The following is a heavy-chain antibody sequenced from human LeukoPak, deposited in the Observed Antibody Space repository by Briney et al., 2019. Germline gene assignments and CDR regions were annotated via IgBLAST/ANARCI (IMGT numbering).Heavy chain of an antibody. D-gene: IGHD3-16*02. CDR1: GFTFSSYE. CDR2: ISSSGSTI. CDR3: AGLPRDYVWGSYLY. V-gene: IGHV3-48*03. Sequence: GGSLRLSCAASGFTFSSYEMNWVRQAPGKGLEWVSYISSSGSTIYYADSVKGRFTISRDNAKNSLYLQMNSLRAEDTAVYYCAGLPRDYVWGSYLYWGQGTLVTASS. J-gene: IGHJ4*02.